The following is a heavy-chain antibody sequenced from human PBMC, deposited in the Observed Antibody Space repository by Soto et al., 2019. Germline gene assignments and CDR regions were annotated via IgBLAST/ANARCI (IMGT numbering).Heavy chain of an antibody. Sequence: GGPLRLLNAASGFTVSSYAMHWVRQVPGKGLVWVSHINSDGSTIVYADSVKGRFNISRDNAKSTLFLQMNSLRVEDTAVYYCARDRGYPASFDIWGEGTRVNVS. CDR2: INSDGSTI. D-gene: IGHD3-10*01. V-gene: IGHV3-74*01. CDR1: GFTVSSYA. J-gene: IGHJ3*02. CDR3: ARDRGYPASFDI.